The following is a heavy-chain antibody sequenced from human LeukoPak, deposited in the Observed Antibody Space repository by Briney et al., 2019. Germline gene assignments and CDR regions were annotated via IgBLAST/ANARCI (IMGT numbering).Heavy chain of an antibody. D-gene: IGHD3-22*01. CDR3: ARFLYYYDSSGPLDY. Sequence: GGSLRLSCAASGFTFSRYALHWVRQTPGKGLEWVALTSFDGSNQYYADSVKGRFTISRDNSKNTLYLQMNSLRAEDTAVYYCARFLYYYDSSGPLDYWGQGTLVTVSS. CDR2: TSFDGSNQ. CDR1: GFTFSRYA. J-gene: IGHJ4*02. V-gene: IGHV3-30*14.